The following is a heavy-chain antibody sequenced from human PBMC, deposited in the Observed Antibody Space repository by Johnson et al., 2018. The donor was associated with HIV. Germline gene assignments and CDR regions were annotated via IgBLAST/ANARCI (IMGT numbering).Heavy chain of an antibody. D-gene: IGHD3-10*01. CDR1: GFTFRSYD. J-gene: IGHJ3*02. V-gene: IGHV3-13*01. Sequence: VQLVESGGGLIQPGGSLRLSCAASGFTFRSYDMHWVRQATGKGLEWVSAIGSAGDTYYPGSLKGRFTISRENAKNSLYLQMNNLTAGETAVYYCATGNYYGSGSYAGYSAPFDIWGQGTMVTVSS. CDR3: ATGNYYGSGSYAGYSAPFDI. CDR2: IGSAGDT.